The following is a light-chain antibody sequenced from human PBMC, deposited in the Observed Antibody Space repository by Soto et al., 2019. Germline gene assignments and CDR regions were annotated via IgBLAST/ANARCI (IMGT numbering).Light chain of an antibody. CDR3: QQYYTTPRT. CDR2: WAS. J-gene: IGKJ1*01. Sequence: DIVMTQSPDCLAVSLGERATISCRSSQTVLDSSNNKDYLSWYQQKAGQPPKLLIYWASTRDFGVPDRFSGSGSGTDFTLTISSXQAADVAVYYCQQYYTTPRTFGHGTKVDIK. CDR1: QTVLDSSNNKDY. V-gene: IGKV4-1*01.